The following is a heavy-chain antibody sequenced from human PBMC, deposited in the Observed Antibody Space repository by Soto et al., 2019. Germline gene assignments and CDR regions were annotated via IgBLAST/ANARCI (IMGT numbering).Heavy chain of an antibody. CDR3: ARRTNTAGGWFDS. Sequence: SETLSLTCTVSGGSISSSSYHWGWIRQPPGKGLEWIGSIDYSGTTFYNASLNSRVTISADTSKNQSSLKLSSVTAADTALYYCARRTNTAGGWFDSWGQGALVTVS. D-gene: IGHD6-13*01. V-gene: IGHV4-39*01. CDR2: IDYSGTT. J-gene: IGHJ5*01. CDR1: GGSISSSSYH.